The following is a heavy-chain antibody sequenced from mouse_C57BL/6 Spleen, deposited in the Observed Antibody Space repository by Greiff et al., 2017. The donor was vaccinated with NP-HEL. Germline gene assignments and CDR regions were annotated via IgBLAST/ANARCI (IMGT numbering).Heavy chain of an antibody. J-gene: IGHJ1*03. V-gene: IGHV3-6*01. CDR2: ISYDGSN. CDR1: GYSITSGYY. D-gene: IGHD1-1*01. CDR3: ARGGGSSHWYFDV. Sequence: EVQRVESGPGLVKPSQSLSLTCSVTGYSITSGYYWNWIRQFPGNKLEWMGYISYDGSNNYNPSLKNRISITRDTSKNQFFLKLNSVTTEDTATYYCARGGGSSHWYFDVWGTGTTVTVSS.